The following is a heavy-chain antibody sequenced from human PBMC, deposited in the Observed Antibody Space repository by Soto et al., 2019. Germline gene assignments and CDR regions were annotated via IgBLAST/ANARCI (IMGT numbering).Heavy chain of an antibody. V-gene: IGHV3-11*01. CDR3: ARGHFDYIWGSYHHDAFDI. D-gene: IGHD3-16*02. CDR2: ISSSGSTI. CDR1: GFTFSDYY. J-gene: IGHJ3*02. Sequence: GGSLRLSCAASGFTFSDYYMSWIRQAPGKGLEWVSYISSSGSTIYYADSVKGRLTISRDNAKNSLYLQMNSLRAEDTAVYYCARGHFDYIWGSYHHDAFDIWGQGTMVTVSS.